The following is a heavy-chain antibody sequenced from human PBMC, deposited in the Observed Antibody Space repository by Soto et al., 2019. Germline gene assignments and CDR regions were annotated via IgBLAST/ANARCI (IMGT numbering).Heavy chain of an antibody. V-gene: IGHV1-3*01. D-gene: IGHD6-19*01. J-gene: IGHJ4*02. CDR3: AREVAGDAYFDY. CDR2: INAGNGNT. Sequence: QVQLVQSGAEVKKPGASVKVSCKASGYTFTSYAMHWVRQAPGQRLEWMGWINAGNGNTKYSQKFQGRVTITRDTSASTAYMELSSLRSEDTAEYYCAREVAGDAYFDYWGQGTLVTVSS. CDR1: GYTFTSYA.